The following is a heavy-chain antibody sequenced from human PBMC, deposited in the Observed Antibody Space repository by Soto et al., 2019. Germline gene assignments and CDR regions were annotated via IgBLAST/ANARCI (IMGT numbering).Heavy chain of an antibody. D-gene: IGHD1-26*01. CDR3: ASFPTQLQGASYYFDY. Sequence: SETLSLTCTVSGGSVSSGSYYWSWIRQPPGKGLEWIGYIYYSGSTNYNPSLKSRVTISVDTSKNQFSLKLSSVTAADTAVYYCASFPTQLQGASYYFDYWGQGTLVTVSS. CDR2: IYYSGST. CDR1: GGSVSSGSYY. V-gene: IGHV4-61*01. J-gene: IGHJ4*02.